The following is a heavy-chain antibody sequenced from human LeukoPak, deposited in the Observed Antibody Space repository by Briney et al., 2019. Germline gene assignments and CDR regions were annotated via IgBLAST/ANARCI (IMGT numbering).Heavy chain of an antibody. J-gene: IGHJ6*02. CDR1: GYTFTGYY. V-gene: IGHV1-2*02. Sequence: ASVKVSCKASGYTFTGYYMHWVRQVPGQGLEWMGWINPNSGGTNYAQKFQGRVSMTRDTSISTAYMELSRLRSDDTAVYYCANYYDSSGYSGPLYGMDVWGQGTTVTVSS. CDR2: INPNSGGT. D-gene: IGHD3-22*01. CDR3: ANYYDSSGYSGPLYGMDV.